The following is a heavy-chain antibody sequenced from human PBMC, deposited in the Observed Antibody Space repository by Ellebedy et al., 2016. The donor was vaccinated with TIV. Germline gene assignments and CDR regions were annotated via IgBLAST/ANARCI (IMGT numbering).Heavy chain of an antibody. CDR3: ARDRRLLWFGAGFDP. J-gene: IGHJ5*02. V-gene: IGHV3-33*01. Sequence: PGGSLRLSCAASGFTFSSYGMHWVRQAPGKGLEWVAVIWYDGSNKYYADSVKGRFTISRDNSKNTLYLQMNSLRAEDTAVYYCARDRRLLWFGAGFDPWGQGTLVTVSS. D-gene: IGHD3-10*01. CDR1: GFTFSSYG. CDR2: IWYDGSNK.